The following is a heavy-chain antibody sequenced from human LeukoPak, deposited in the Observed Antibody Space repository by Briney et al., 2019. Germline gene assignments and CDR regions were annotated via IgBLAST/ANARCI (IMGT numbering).Heavy chain of an antibody. D-gene: IGHD3-10*01. Sequence: ASVKVSCKASGYTFTSYYMHWVRQAPGQGLEWMGGFDPEDGETIYAQKFQGRVTMTEDTSTDTAYMELSSLRSEDTAVYYCATALITMVRGVPNGMDVWGQGTTVTVSS. CDR3: ATALITMVRGVPNGMDV. CDR1: GYTFTSYY. J-gene: IGHJ6*02. CDR2: FDPEDGET. V-gene: IGHV1-24*01.